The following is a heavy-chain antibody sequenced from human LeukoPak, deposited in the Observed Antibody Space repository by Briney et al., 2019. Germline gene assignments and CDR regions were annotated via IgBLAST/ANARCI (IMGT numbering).Heavy chain of an antibody. J-gene: IGHJ5*02. CDR2: IKEDGSEK. V-gene: IGHV3-7*01. D-gene: IGHD6-19*01. CDR3: AKLGPPGMGSSGWYSRLSRNWFDP. CDR1: GFTFSSYW. Sequence: PGGSLRLSCAASGFTFSSYWMSWVRQAPGKGLEWVANIKEDGSEKKYVDSVKGRFTISRDNAKNLLYLQMNSLRAEDTAVYYCAKLGPPGMGSSGWYSRLSRNWFDPWGQGTLVTVSS.